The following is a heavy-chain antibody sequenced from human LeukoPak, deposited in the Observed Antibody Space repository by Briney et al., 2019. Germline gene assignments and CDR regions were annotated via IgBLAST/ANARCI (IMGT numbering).Heavy chain of an antibody. J-gene: IGHJ4*02. Sequence: KPGGPLRLSCTASEFTVSDNYMSWIRQPPGKGLEWIGEINHSGSTNYNPSLKSRVTISVDTSKNQFSLKLSSVTAADTAVYYCARLYSTGPFDYWGQGTLVTVSS. CDR3: ARLYSTGPFDY. CDR2: INHSGST. D-gene: IGHD6-25*01. V-gene: IGHV4-34*01. CDR1: EFTVSDNY.